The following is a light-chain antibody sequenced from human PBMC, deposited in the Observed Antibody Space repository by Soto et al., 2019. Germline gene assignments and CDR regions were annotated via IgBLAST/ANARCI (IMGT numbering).Light chain of an antibody. Sequence: QSVRTQPHSASGTPGQRVTISCSGSSSNIGSNYVYWYQQLPGTAPKLLIYRNNQRTSGVPDRFSGSKSGTSASLAISGLRYEDEAYYYCAAWDDSLSGHVVFGGGTKLTVL. V-gene: IGLV1-47*01. CDR2: RNN. J-gene: IGLJ2*01. CDR3: AAWDDSLSGHVV. CDR1: SSNIGSNY.